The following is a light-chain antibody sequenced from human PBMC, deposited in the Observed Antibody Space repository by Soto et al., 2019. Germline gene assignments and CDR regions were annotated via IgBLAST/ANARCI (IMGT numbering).Light chain of an antibody. J-gene: IGKJ5*01. Sequence: EIVLTQSPATLSLSPGERATLSCRASQSISSYLAWYQQKPGQAPRLLIYDASNRATGIPARFSGSGSGTDVTLTISSLAPEDCAVYFCQQRSNWPPITFGQGTRLEIK. CDR3: QQRSNWPPIT. CDR1: QSISSY. V-gene: IGKV3-11*01. CDR2: DAS.